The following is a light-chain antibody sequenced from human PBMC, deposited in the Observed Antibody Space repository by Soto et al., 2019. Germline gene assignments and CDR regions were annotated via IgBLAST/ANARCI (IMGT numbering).Light chain of an antibody. CDR2: GAS. CDR3: QQYGTSPIT. J-gene: IGKJ5*01. CDR1: QSVSSSY. Sequence: EIVLTQSPGTLSLSPGERATLSCRTSQSVSSSYLAWYQQNPGQAPRLLIYGASTRATGVPDRFSGSGSGTDFILTISRLEPEDFAVYFCQQYGTSPITFGQGTRLEIK. V-gene: IGKV3-20*01.